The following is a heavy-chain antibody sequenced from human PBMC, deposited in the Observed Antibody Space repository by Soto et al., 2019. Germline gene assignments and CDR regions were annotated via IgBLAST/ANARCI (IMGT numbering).Heavy chain of an antibody. V-gene: IGHV4-30-4*01. CDR3: ARGPGTMAKIDY. Sequence: SETLSLTCTVSGGSISSGDYYWSWIRQPPGKGLEWIGYIYYSGSTYYNPSLKSRVTISVDTSKNQFSLKLSSVTAADTAVYYCARGPGTMAKIDYWGQGTLVTVSS. J-gene: IGHJ4*02. D-gene: IGHD3-10*01. CDR2: IYYSGST. CDR1: GGSISSGDYY.